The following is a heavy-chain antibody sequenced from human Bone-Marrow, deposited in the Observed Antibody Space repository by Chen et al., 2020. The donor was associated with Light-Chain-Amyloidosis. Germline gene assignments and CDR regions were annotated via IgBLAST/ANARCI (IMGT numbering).Heavy chain of an antibody. CDR2: MWGCGDYP. CDR1: GFTFSSYA. Sequence: EVQLLESGGGLVQPGGSLKLSCAASGFTFSSYAMSWVRQAPGKGLEWVSPMWGCGDYPYYAASLRGGFTTSRDDSRNTLILQMKSLRAEDTAVYFCAKAPTWRVLEWYYGMAVWAKGPRSPSP. CDR3: AKAPTWRVLEWYYGMAV. D-gene: IGHD3-3*01. V-gene: IGHV3-23*01. J-gene: IGHJ6*02.